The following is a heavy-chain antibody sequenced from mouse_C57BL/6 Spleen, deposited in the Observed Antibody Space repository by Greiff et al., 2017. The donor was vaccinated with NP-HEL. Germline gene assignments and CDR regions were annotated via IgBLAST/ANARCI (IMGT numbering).Heavy chain of an antibody. CDR1: GYTFTSYW. Sequence: EVQRVESGTVLARPGASVKMSCKTSGYTFTSYWMHWVKQRPGQGLEWIGAIYPGNSDPSYNQKFKGKAKLPAVTSASTAYMELRSLTNEDSAVYYCTRDSYGRSYEGGYDFDYWGQGTTLTVSS. D-gene: IGHD1-1*01. CDR2: IYPGNSDP. V-gene: IGHV1-5*01. CDR3: TRDSYGRSYEGGYDFDY. J-gene: IGHJ2*01.